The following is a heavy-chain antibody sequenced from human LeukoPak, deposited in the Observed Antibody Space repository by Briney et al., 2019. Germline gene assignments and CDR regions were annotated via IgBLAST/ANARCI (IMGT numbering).Heavy chain of an antibody. V-gene: IGHV4-34*01. D-gene: IGHD5-12*01. CDR2: INHSGST. Sequence: PSESLSLTCAVSGGSLTNYYWSWIRQPPGKGLEWIGEINHSGSTNNNPSLKSRITISVDTSKNQFSLQLRSVTAADSAVYYCARGLYTGYPTDWGQGTLVTVSS. CDR3: ARGLYTGYPTD. CDR1: GGSLTNYY. J-gene: IGHJ4*02.